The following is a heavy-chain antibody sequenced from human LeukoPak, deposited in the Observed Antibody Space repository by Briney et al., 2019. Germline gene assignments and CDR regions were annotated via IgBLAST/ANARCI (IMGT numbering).Heavy chain of an antibody. CDR1: GFTFNSYA. Sequence: GGSLRLSCAASGFTFNSYAMYWVRQAPGKGLEGISGIFGSGGSAHYADSVKGRFTISRDNAKNTLYLQMTSLRAEGTDVSYCGKTTAGYSSGRFPGWPVDYWGQGTLVTVSS. CDR3: GKTTAGYSSGRFPGWPVDY. J-gene: IGHJ4*02. V-gene: IGHV3-23*01. CDR2: IFGSGGSA. D-gene: IGHD6-19*01.